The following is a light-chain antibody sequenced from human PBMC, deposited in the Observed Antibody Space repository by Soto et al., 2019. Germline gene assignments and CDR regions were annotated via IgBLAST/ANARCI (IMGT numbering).Light chain of an antibody. J-gene: IGKJ1*01. V-gene: IGKV1-5*03. CDR3: LQYNSYSRT. CDR2: DAS. Sequence: IELTQYPSTLSASVGDTVTIACRASPTASSWLAWSQQKPGKAHTLLLYDASKLEGGVASRFSGSGSGTDFALTIGSLQPDDFATYYSLQYNSYSRTFGQGKKVDIK. CDR1: PTASSW.